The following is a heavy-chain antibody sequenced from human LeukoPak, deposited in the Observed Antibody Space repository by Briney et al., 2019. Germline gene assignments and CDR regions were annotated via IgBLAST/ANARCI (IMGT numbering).Heavy chain of an antibody. CDR3: ARVWGNYAGDY. V-gene: IGHV4-39*07. Sequence: SETLSLTCTVSGGSISSSSYYWGWVRQPPGKGLEWIGSIYYSGSTYYNPSLRSRVTISVDTSKNQFSLKLSSVTAADTAVYYCARVWGNYAGDYWGQGTLVTVSS. D-gene: IGHD4-11*01. J-gene: IGHJ4*02. CDR2: IYYSGST. CDR1: GGSISSSSYY.